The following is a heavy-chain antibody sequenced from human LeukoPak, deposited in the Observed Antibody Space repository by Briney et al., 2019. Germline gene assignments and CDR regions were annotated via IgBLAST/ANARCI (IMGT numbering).Heavy chain of an antibody. CDR2: IYPGDSDT. D-gene: IGHD3-10*01. CDR3: ARQRFTMRAYAGNWFDP. V-gene: IGHV5-51*01. CDR1: GYSFTNYW. Sequence: GESLKISCKGSGYSFTNYWIGWVRQMPGKGLEWMGIIYPGDSDTRYSPSFQDQVTISADKSISTAYLQWNSLKASDTAMYYCARQRFTMRAYAGNWFDPWGQGTLVTVSS. J-gene: IGHJ5*02.